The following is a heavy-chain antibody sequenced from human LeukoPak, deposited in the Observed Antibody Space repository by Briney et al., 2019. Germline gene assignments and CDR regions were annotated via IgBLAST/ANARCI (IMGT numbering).Heavy chain of an antibody. D-gene: IGHD6-19*01. J-gene: IGHJ6*02. Sequence: GQSLKISCKGSGYSVTSYWIGWVRQLSGKGLEWMGIICPGDSDTKYSPSFQGQVTISADKSISTAYLQWSNLKASDTAMYYCARRMVAGTPYYYYFGMDVWGQGTTVTVSS. CDR2: ICPGDSDT. CDR1: GYSVTSYW. V-gene: IGHV5-51*01. CDR3: ARRMVAGTPYYYYFGMDV.